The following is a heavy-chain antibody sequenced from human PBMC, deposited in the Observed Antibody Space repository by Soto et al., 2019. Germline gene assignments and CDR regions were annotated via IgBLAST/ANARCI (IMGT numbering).Heavy chain of an antibody. V-gene: IGHV4-31*03. D-gene: IGHD1-1*01. CDR2: IYYSGST. J-gene: IGHJ4*02. CDR1: GGSISSGGYY. Sequence: SETLSLTCTVSGGSISSGGYYWSWIRQHPGKGLEWIGYIYYSGSTYYNPSLKSRVTISVDTSKNQFSLKLSSVTAADTAVYYCARVQLDEGGLDYWGQGTLVTVSS. CDR3: ARVQLDEGGLDY.